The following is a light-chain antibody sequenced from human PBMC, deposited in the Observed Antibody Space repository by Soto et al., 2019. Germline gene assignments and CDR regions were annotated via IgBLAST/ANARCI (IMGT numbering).Light chain of an antibody. CDR2: DAS. CDR3: QQYDDLPIT. Sequence: DIQMTQSPSSLVASVGDRVTITCRASQSISSYLNWYQQKPGKAPKLLIVDASTLETGVPSRFSGSGSGTDFTFTSSSLQPEDIATYYCQQYDDLPITFGQGTRLEIK. J-gene: IGKJ5*01. V-gene: IGKV1-33*01. CDR1: QSISSY.